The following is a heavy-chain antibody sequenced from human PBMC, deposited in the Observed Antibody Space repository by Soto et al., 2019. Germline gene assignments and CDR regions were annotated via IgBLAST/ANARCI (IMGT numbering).Heavy chain of an antibody. CDR1: GFTFSNYW. CDR2: IKEDGSEK. V-gene: IGHV3-7*01. J-gene: IGHJ4*02. CDR3: ASGQRATYRYTWGY. Sequence: EVRLVESGGGLVLPGGSLRLSCAASGFTFSNYWMSWVRQAPGKGLEWVANIKEDGSEKYYVDSVKGRFTISRDNAKNSLYLQMNSLRAEDTAVYYCASGQRATYRYTWGYWGQGTLVTVSS. D-gene: IGHD3-16*02.